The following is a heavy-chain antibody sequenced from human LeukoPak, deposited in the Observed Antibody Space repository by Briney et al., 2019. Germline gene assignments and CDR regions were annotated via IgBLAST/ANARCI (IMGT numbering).Heavy chain of an antibody. CDR1: GFTFSSYC. CDR3: AKTYYYDRSGYYYENAFDT. J-gene: IGHJ3*02. D-gene: IGHD3-22*01. CDR2: INSDGSST. V-gene: IGHV3-74*01. Sequence: PGGSLRLSCAVSGFTFSSYCMHWVRQAPGKGLVWVSRINSDGSSTTYADSVKGRFTISRDNAKNTLYLQMNSLRAEDTAVYYCAKTYYYDRSGYYYENAFDTWGQETMVTVSS.